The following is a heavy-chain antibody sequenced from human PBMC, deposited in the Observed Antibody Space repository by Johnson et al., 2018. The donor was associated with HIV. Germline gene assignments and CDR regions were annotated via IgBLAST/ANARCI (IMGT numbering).Heavy chain of an antibody. J-gene: IGHJ3*02. Sequence: VQLVESGGGLVQPGGSLRVSCAASGFTFSSYAMSWVRQAPGKGLEWVSAISGSGGSTYYADSVKARFTISRDDARNPLYLQMNSLRVEDTALYYCAKDGDDGDEADGTKGAFDIWGQGTMVTVSS. CDR2: ISGSGGST. CDR1: GFTFSSYA. CDR3: AKDGDDGDEADGTKGAFDI. V-gene: IGHV3-23*04. D-gene: IGHD2-2*01.